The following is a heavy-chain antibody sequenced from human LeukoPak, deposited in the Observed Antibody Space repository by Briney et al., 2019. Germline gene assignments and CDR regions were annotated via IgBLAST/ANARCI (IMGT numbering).Heavy chain of an antibody. V-gene: IGHV4-4*07. CDR2: IFTGGFI. CDR1: GDSISRYY. J-gene: IGHJ3*02. Sequence: SETLSLTCSVSGDSISRYYWNWIRQPAGRGLEWIGRIFTGGFINYNPSLSSRVTVSLDTSKNQVSLKLTSLTAADTALYYCARHSMLSSTYFGVSDIWGQGTTVTVSS. D-gene: IGHD6-13*01. CDR3: ARHSMLSSTYFGVSDI.